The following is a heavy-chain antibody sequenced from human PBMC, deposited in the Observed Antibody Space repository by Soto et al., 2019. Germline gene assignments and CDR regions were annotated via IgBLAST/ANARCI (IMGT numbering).Heavy chain of an antibody. Sequence: PSETLSLTCTVSGGSISNNHYYWGWVRQPPGKGLEWIGCISYSATTNYNPTLKSRVTISVDTSKNQFSLRLSSVTAADTAVYYCARTYGSGSYYGLRLLFDPWGQGTLVTVSS. V-gene: IGHV4-39*01. CDR3: ARTYGSGSYYGLRLLFDP. CDR2: ISYSATT. CDR1: GGSISNNHYY. J-gene: IGHJ5*02. D-gene: IGHD3-10*01.